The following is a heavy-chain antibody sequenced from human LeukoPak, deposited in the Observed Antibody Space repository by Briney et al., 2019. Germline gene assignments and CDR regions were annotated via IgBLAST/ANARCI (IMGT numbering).Heavy chain of an antibody. CDR3: AKGFGYSSSFDP. CDR2: ISGSGGST. J-gene: IGHJ5*02. V-gene: IGHV3-23*01. Sequence: GGSLRLSCAASGFTFSSYAMSWVRQAPGKGLEGVSAISGSGGSTYYADSVKGRFTISRDNSKNTLYLQMNSLRAEDTAVYYCAKGFGYSSSFDPWGQGTLVTVSS. CDR1: GFTFSSYA. D-gene: IGHD6-13*01.